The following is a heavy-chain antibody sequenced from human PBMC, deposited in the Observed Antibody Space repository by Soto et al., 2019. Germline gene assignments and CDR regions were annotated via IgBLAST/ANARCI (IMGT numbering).Heavy chain of an antibody. CDR1: GFSFAGYA. D-gene: IGHD3-9*01. CDR3: AKTESFNGYYNAFDY. Sequence: EVQLSQSGGGLVQPGGSLRLSCAASGFSFAGYAVTWVRQAPGQGLEWVSAISGGGGSTYYEDSVKGRFTISRDNSKHTVHLQMSRLRAEDTAVYYCAKTESFNGYYNAFDYWGRGTQVTVSS. V-gene: IGHV3-23*01. CDR2: ISGGGGST. J-gene: IGHJ4*02.